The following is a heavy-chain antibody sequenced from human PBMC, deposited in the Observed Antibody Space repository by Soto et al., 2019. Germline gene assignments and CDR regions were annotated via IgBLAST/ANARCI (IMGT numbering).Heavy chain of an antibody. CDR1: SGSITSSNW. V-gene: IGHV4-4*02. D-gene: IGHD5-12*01. Sequence: QVQLQESCPGLVKPSGTLSLTCAVSSGSITSSNWWSWVRQPPGKGLEWIGEVSHSGSTNYIPSLKSRATISVDKSRNQFSLRLNSVTAADTAVYYCARNRYGGYDFDYWGQGTLVTVSS. J-gene: IGHJ4*02. CDR2: VSHSGST. CDR3: ARNRYGGYDFDY.